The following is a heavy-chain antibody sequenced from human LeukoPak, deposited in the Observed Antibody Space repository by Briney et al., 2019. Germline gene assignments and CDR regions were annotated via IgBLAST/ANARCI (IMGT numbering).Heavy chain of an antibody. V-gene: IGHV1-18*01. Sequence: ASVKVPCKASGYTFTSYGISWVRQAPGQGLEWMGWISAYNGNTNYAQKLQGRVTITTDESTSTAYMELSSLRSEDTAVYYCARTPPVTTNELGFPDYWGQGTLVTVSS. CDR3: ARTPPVTTNELGFPDY. J-gene: IGHJ4*02. D-gene: IGHD4-17*01. CDR2: ISAYNGNT. CDR1: GYTFTSYG.